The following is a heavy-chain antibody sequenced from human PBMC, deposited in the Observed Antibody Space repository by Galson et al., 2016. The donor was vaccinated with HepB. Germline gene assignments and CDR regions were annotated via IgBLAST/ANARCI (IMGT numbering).Heavy chain of an antibody. V-gene: IGHV6-1*01. CDR2: TYYRSKWYN. CDR3: ARDLRGLKLRPGHYPSYCSMDV. J-gene: IGHJ6*02. Sequence: CAISGDSVSSDSAAWNWIRQSPSRGLEWLGRTYYRSKWYNEYAVSVTSRLTIKPDTSKNQFSLHLNSMTPEDTAVYYCARDLRGLKLRPGHYPSYCSMDVWGQGTAVTVSS. D-gene: IGHD1-7*01. CDR1: GDSVSSDSAA.